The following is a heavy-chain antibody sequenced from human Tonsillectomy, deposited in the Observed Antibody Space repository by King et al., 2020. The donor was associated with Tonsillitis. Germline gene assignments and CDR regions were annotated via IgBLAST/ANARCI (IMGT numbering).Heavy chain of an antibody. CDR2: IYSDGSDT. J-gene: IGHJ3*02. Sequence: VQLVESGGGLVQPGGSLRLSCAASGFTFSCYWMHGVRPAQGKGLVWVSRIYSDGSDTSYADSVKSRFTISRDNAKNTLYLQINSLRAEDTAVYYCARADRGGVFDIWGQGTMVTVSS. CDR1: GFTFSCYW. CDR3: ARADRGGVFDI. V-gene: IGHV3-74*01. D-gene: IGHD2-8*02.